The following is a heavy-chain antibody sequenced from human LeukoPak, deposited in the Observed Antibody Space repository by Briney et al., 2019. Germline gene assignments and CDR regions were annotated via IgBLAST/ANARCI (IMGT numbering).Heavy chain of an antibody. V-gene: IGHV3-30*02. CDR1: GFTFSGSG. CDR2: IRYEGSNK. CDR3: ARDYDFWSGYYSPTRGYFGY. J-gene: IGHJ4*02. D-gene: IGHD3-3*01. Sequence: PGGALRLSCAASGFTFSGSGMHWGREAPGKGRGWGTFIRYEGSNKYYTDSVKGRFTISRDNSKNTLYLQMDSLRAEDTAVYYCARDYDFWSGYYSPTRGYFGYWGQGTLVTVSS.